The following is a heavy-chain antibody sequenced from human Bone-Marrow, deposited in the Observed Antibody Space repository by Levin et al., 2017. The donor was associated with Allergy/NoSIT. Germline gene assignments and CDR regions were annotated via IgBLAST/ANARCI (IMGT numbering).Heavy chain of an antibody. CDR2: IYYRGNT. V-gene: IGHV4-59*01. CDR3: ARVTSSSYWHFDL. CDR1: DDSISSYY. D-gene: IGHD6-6*01. Sequence: SCTVSDDSISSYYWSWIRQPPGKGLEWIGFIYYRGNTNYNPSLRSRVTTSIDTSKNQFFLKLTSVTAADTALYYCARVTSSSYWHFDLWGRGTQVTVSS. J-gene: IGHJ2*01.